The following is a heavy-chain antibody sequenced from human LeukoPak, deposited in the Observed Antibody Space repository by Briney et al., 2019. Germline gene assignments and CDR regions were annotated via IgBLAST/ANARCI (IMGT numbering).Heavy chain of an antibody. J-gene: IGHJ4*02. D-gene: IGHD3-22*01. CDR1: GGSFSGYY. Sequence: PSETLSLTCAVYGGSFSGYYWSWIRQPPGKGLEWIGEINHSGSTNYNPSLKSRVTISVDTSKNQFSLKLSSVTAADTAVYYCARDSGYYDSSGYSRPFDYWGQGTLVTVSS. V-gene: IGHV4-34*01. CDR3: ARDSGYYDSSGYSRPFDY. CDR2: INHSGST.